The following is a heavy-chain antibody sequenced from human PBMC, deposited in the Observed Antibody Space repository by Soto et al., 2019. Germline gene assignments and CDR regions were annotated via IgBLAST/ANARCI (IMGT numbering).Heavy chain of an antibody. D-gene: IGHD3-10*01. V-gene: IGHV3-74*01. CDR2: INTDGNST. CDR1: GFTFSSFW. Sequence: EVQLVESGGGLVQPGGSLRLSCAVSGFTFSSFWMHWVRQAPGEGLVWVSRINTDGNSTSYADSVKGRFTISRDNAKNTLYLQMTSLRVEDTAMYYCAKRGVDTFGLSYWGQGTRVTVSS. CDR3: AKRGVDTFGLSY. J-gene: IGHJ4*02.